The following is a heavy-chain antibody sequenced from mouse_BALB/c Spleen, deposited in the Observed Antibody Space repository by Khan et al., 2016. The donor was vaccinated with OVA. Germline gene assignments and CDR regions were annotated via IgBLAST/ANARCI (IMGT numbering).Heavy chain of an antibody. V-gene: IGHV3-6*02. CDR2: ISYDGRN. Sequence: VQLQQSGPGLVKPSQSLSLTCSVTGYSITSGYYWNWIRQFPGNKLEWMGYISYDGRNKYNPSLKNRVSITRDTSKNQFFLKLNSVTSEDTATYYCAREERYYAMDYWGQGTSVTVSS. CDR1: GYSITSGYY. J-gene: IGHJ4*01. CDR3: AREERYYAMDY.